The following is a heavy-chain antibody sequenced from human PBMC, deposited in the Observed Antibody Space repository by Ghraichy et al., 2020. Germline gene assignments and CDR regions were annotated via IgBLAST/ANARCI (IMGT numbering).Heavy chain of an antibody. CDR3: ARVAYSKHPDYYYYYMDV. CDR2: IKQDGSEK. D-gene: IGHD3-16*01. CDR1: GFTFSSYW. Sequence: GGSLRLSCAASGFTFSSYWMSWVRQAPGKGLEWVANIKQDGSEKYYVDSVKGRFTISRDNAKNSLYLQMNSLRAEDTAVYYCARVAYSKHPDYYYYYMDVWGKGTTVTVSS. J-gene: IGHJ6*03. V-gene: IGHV3-7*01.